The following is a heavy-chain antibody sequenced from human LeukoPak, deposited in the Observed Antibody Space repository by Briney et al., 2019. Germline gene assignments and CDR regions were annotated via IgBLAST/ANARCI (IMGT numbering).Heavy chain of an antibody. CDR3: ARDGGYSGYDFDY. J-gene: IGHJ4*02. D-gene: IGHD5-12*01. V-gene: IGHV3-11*06. CDR2: ISSSSSYT. Sequence: GGSLRLSCAASGLTSSDYYMSWIRQAPGKGLEWVSYISSSSSYTNYADSVKGRFTISRDNAKNSLYLQMNSLRAEDTAVYYCARDGGYSGYDFDYWGQGTLVTVSS. CDR1: GLTSSDYY.